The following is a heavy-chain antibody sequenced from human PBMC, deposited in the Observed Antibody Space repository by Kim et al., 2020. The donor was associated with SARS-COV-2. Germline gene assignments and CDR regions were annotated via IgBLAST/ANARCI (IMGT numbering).Heavy chain of an antibody. D-gene: IGHD2-21*02. CDR2: IWYDGSNK. Sequence: GGSLRLSCAASGFTFSSYGMHWVRQAPGKGLEWVAVIWYDGSNKYYADSVKGRFTISRDNSKNTLYLQMNSLRAEDTAVYYCARSIVVVTAPWDYYYGMDVWGQGTTVTVSS. J-gene: IGHJ6*02. V-gene: IGHV3-33*01. CDR1: GFTFSSYG. CDR3: ARSIVVVTAPWDYYYGMDV.